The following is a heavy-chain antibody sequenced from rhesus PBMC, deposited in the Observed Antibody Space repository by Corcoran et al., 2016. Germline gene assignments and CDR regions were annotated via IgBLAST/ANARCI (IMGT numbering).Heavy chain of an antibody. CDR2: IYGSGGGT. V-gene: IGHV4-106*01. CDR1: GGSISDDYY. J-gene: IGHJ4*01. D-gene: IGHD6S26*01. CDR3: ARLGLGGAAAGPVFDY. Sequence: QVQLQESGPGLVKPSETLSLTCAVSGGSISDDYYWSWIRQPPGKGLEWIGYIYGSGGGTNYNPSRKNRVTIAIDTSKNQFSLKLSSVTAADTAVYYCARLGLGGAAAGPVFDYWGQGVLVTVSS.